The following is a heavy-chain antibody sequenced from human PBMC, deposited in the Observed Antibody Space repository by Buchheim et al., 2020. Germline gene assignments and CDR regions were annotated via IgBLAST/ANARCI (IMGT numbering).Heavy chain of an antibody. V-gene: IGHV1-8*01. D-gene: IGHD6-13*01. CDR3: ARISIAAAGISYYYYYYMDV. CDR1: GYTFTSYD. J-gene: IGHJ6*03. CDR2: MNPNSGNT. Sequence: QVQLVQSGAEVKKPGASVKVSCKASGYTFTSYDINWVRQATGQGLEWMGWMNPNSGNTGYAQKFQGRVTMTRNTSLSTAYMELSSLRSEDTAVYYCARISIAAAGISYYYYYYMDVWGKGTT.